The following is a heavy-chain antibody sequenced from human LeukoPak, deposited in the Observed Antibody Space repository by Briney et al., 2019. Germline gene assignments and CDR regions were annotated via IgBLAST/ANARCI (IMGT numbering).Heavy chain of an antibody. D-gene: IGHD3-10*01. J-gene: IGHJ4*02. CDR3: AKSPSPFYYGSGSYFFDF. CDR1: GFTFSNYA. V-gene: IGHV3-23*01. CDR2: ISGGGSST. Sequence: GGSLRLSCAASGFTFSNYAMSWVRQAPGKGLEWVSGISGGGSSTYYADSVKGRFTVSRDNSKNTLFLQMNSLRAEDTALYFCAKSPSPFYYGSGSYFFDFWGQGTRVTVSS.